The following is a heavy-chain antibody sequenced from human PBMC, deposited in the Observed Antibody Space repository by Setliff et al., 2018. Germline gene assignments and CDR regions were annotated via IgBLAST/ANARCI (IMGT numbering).Heavy chain of an antibody. CDR1: GGSISSISYY. D-gene: IGHD2-2*01. J-gene: IGHJ4*02. V-gene: IGHV4-39*01. Sequence: SETLSLTCTVPGGSISSISYYWGWTRQPPGKGLEWIGTVYDSGTTYYNPSLKSRVTIFVDTSKNQFSLNLNSVTAADTGVYYCASCRYQVPYDYWGQGILVTAPQ. CDR2: VYDSGTT. CDR3: ASCRYQVPYDY.